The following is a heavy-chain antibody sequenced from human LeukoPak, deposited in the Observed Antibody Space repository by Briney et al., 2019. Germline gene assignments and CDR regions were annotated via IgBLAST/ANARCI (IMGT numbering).Heavy chain of an antibody. J-gene: IGHJ3*02. CDR2: ISGSGGST. CDR1: GFTLSSYA. Sequence: GGSLRLSCAASGFTLSSYAMSWVRQAPGKGLEWVSAISGSGGSTYYADSVKGRFTISSDNSKNTLYLQMNSLRAEDTAVYYCAKRSSGWYSAFDIWGQGTMVTVSS. D-gene: IGHD6-19*01. CDR3: AKRSSGWYSAFDI. V-gene: IGHV3-23*01.